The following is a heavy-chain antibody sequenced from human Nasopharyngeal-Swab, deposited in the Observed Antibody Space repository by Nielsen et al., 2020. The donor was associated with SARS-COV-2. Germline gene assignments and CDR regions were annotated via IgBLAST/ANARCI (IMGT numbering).Heavy chain of an antibody. D-gene: IGHD6-19*01. CDR2: IYYSGST. J-gene: IGHJ4*02. V-gene: IGHV4-39*01. Sequence: SETLSLTCTVSGGSTSSSSYYWGWIRQPPGKGLEWIGSIYYSGSTYYNPSLKSRVTISVDTSKNQFSLKLSSVTAADTAVYYCARHDSSGWYFDYWGQGTLVTVSS. CDR3: ARHDSSGWYFDY. CDR1: GGSTSSSSYY.